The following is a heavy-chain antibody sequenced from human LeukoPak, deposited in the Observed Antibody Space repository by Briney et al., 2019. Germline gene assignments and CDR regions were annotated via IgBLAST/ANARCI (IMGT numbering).Heavy chain of an antibody. CDR3: VHCGGDCYPCCGMDV. CDR1: GFTFSTYP. V-gene: IGHV3-23*01. Sequence: GGSLRLSCAASGFTFSTYPMSWVRQAPGKGQEWVSVISGGGTSTYYADSVKGRFTISRDNSRNTLYLQINSLRAEDTAIYYCVHCGGDCYPCCGMDVWGQGTTVTVSS. J-gene: IGHJ6*02. CDR2: ISGGGTST. D-gene: IGHD2-21*02.